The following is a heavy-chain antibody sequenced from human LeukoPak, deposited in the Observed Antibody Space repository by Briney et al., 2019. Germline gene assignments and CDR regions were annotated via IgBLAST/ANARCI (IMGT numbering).Heavy chain of an antibody. CDR3: ARGQLADIY. Sequence: GGSLRLSCAASGFTFRTYWMSWVRQTPGKGLEWVAKIKPDGSEKSYVDSVKGRFTIFRDNAKTSVYLQMNSLRVEDTAVYYCARGQLADIYWGQGALVTVSS. V-gene: IGHV3-7*01. D-gene: IGHD2-2*01. J-gene: IGHJ4*02. CDR1: GFTFRTYW. CDR2: IKPDGSEK.